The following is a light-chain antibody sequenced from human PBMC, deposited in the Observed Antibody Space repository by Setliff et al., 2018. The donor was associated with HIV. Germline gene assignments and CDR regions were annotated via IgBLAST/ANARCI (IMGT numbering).Light chain of an antibody. CDR3: CAFAGIYV. J-gene: IGLJ1*01. CDR2: DVS. V-gene: IGLV2-23*02. Sequence: QSALTQPASVSGSPGQSITISCTGTSSVIANSKVVSWYQQHPGKAPKLLIYDVSKRPSGISSRFSASESGTTASLTISGLQADDESDYYCCAFAGIYVFGTGTKVTVL. CDR1: SSVIANSKV.